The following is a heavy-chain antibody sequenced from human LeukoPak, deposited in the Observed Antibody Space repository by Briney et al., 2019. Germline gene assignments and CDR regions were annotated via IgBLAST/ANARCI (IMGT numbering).Heavy chain of an antibody. CDR2: IYSTGST. CDR3: ARVLGTIRHRHLYYDSSGYYFGDYFDY. D-gene: IGHD3-22*01. V-gene: IGHV4-4*07. Sequence: SETLSLTCTVSGDSISSFYWSWVRQAAGKGLEWIGRIYSTGSTYYNPSLKSRVTISVDTSKNQFSLKLSSVTAADTAVYYCARVLGTIRHRHLYYDSSGYYFGDYFDYWGQGTLVTVSS. J-gene: IGHJ4*02. CDR1: GDSISSFY.